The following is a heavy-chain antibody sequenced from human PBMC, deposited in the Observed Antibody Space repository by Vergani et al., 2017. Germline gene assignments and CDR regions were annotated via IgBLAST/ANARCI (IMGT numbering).Heavy chain of an antibody. CDR2: IYYSGST. CDR3: ARGRGRDIVVVPAADAFDI. Sequence: QVQLPESGPGLVKPSQTLSLTCSVSGGSISSGGYYWSWIRQHPGKGLEWIGYIYYSGSTYYNPSLKSRVTISIDTSKNQFSLKLSSVTAADTAVYYCARGRGRDIVVVPAADAFDIWGQGTMVTVSS. J-gene: IGHJ3*02. CDR1: GGSISSGGYY. V-gene: IGHV4-31*03. D-gene: IGHD2-2*01.